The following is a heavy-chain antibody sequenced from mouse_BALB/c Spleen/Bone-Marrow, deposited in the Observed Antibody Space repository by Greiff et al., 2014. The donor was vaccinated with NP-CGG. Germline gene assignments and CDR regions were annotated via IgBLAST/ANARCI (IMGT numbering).Heavy chain of an antibody. V-gene: IGHV5-15*02. CDR2: ISNLAYSI. Sequence: EVMVVESGGGLVQPGGSRKLSCAASGFTFSDYGMAWVRQAPGKGPEWVAFISNLAYSIYYADTVTGRFTISRENAKNTLYLEMSSLRSEDTAMYYCATIYYGNSYAMDYWGQGTSVTVSS. CDR3: ATIYYGNSYAMDY. CDR1: GFTFSDYG. D-gene: IGHD2-1*01. J-gene: IGHJ4*01.